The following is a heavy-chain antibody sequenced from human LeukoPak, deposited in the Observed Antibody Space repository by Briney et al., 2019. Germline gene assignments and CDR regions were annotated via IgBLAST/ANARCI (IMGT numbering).Heavy chain of an antibody. D-gene: IGHD3-10*01. CDR2: IYYSGNA. V-gene: IGHV4-39*02. CDR1: GGSIGSSSYY. CDR3: ARSWYYGSGRYYPDWFDP. J-gene: IGHJ5*02. Sequence: SGTLSLTCAVSGGSIGSSSYYWGWIRQPPGKGLEWIGSIYYSGNAYYNPSLRSRVSISVDTSKNHFSLKLSSLTAADTAVYYCARSWYYGSGRYYPDWFDPWGQGTLVTVSS.